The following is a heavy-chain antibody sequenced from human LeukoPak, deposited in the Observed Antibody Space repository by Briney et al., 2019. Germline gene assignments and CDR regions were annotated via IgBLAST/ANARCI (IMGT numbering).Heavy chain of an antibody. CDR3: ASVGSGSYYNDNWFDP. J-gene: IGHJ5*02. V-gene: IGHV1-2*02. CDR2: INPNSGGT. Sequence: ASVKVSCKASGYTFTGYYMHWVRQAPGQGLEWMGWINPNSGGTNYAQKFQGRVTMTRDTSISTAYMELSRLRSDDTAVYYCASVGSGSYYNDNWFDPWGQGTLVTVSS. CDR1: GYTFTGYY. D-gene: IGHD3-10*01.